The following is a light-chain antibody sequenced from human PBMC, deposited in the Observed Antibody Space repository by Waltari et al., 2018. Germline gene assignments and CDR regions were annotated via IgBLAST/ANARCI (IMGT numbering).Light chain of an antibody. CDR3: QTWDTTIVVA. CDR2: QDN. CDR1: KLGNKY. Sequence: YELTQPPSVSASPGQTAIITCSGDKLGNKYTFWYQQRPGQSPVLLIYQDNRRPSGIPERFSGSNSGNTATLTITETQAVDEADYFCQTWDTTIVVAFGGGTRLTVL. V-gene: IGLV3-1*01. J-gene: IGLJ2*01.